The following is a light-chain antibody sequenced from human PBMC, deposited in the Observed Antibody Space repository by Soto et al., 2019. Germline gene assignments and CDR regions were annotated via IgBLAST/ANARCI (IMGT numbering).Light chain of an antibody. CDR1: QSVNSN. CDR2: DAS. Sequence: EIVLTQSPATLSLSPGERATLSCRASQSVNSNLAWYQQKPGQAPSLLIFDASYRATDIPARFSGSGSGTDFTLTLSSLEPEDFAVYYCQQRSNWPLTFGGGTKVEIK. J-gene: IGKJ4*01. V-gene: IGKV3-11*01. CDR3: QQRSNWPLT.